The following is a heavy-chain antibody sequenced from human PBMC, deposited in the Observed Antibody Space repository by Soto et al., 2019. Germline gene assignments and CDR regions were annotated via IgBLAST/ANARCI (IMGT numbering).Heavy chain of an antibody. D-gene: IGHD2-2*01. V-gene: IGHV4-30-2*01. CDR1: GGSISSGGYS. CDR2: TYHSGST. Sequence: QLQLQESGSGLVKPSQTLSLTCAVSGGSISSGGYSWSWIRQPPGKGLEWIGYTYHSGSTYYNPSLKSRVTISVDRSKNQFSLKLSSVTAADTAVYYCARVLTSWIGWGFDPWGQGTLVTVSS. J-gene: IGHJ5*02. CDR3: ARVLTSWIGWGFDP.